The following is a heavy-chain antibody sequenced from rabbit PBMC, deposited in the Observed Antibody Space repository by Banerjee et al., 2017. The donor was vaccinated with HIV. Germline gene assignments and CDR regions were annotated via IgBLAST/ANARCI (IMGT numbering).Heavy chain of an antibody. V-gene: IGHV1S47*01. CDR2: VDTGDGTT. CDR3: VSYDDYGDRNL. CDR1: GFSFSSGLP. J-gene: IGHJ4*01. D-gene: IGHD2-1*01. Sequence: QEQLVESGGGLVKPGASLTLTCKASGFSFSSGLPLCRVRQAPGKGLEWIASVDTGDGTTYYASWVNGRFTISSHNAQNTLYLQLNSLTAADTATYFCVSYDDYGDRNLWGQGTLVTVS.